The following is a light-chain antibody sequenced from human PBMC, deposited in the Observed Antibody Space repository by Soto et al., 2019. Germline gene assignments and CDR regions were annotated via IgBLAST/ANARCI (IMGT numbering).Light chain of an antibody. CDR3: QQRSNWPPWT. CDR1: QSVSSY. V-gene: IGKV3-11*01. Sequence: EIVLTQSPATLSLSPGERATLSCRASQSVSSYLAWYQQNPGQAPRLLIYDASNRATGIPARFSGSGSGTDVTLTISSLEPEDFAVYYCQQRSNWPPWTFGQGTKVEIK. J-gene: IGKJ1*01. CDR2: DAS.